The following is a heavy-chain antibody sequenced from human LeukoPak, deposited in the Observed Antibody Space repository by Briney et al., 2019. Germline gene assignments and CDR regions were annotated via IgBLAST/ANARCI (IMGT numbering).Heavy chain of an antibody. V-gene: IGHV4-38-2*02. Sequence: KASETLSLTCTVSGYSISSGYYWGWIRQPPGKGLEWIGSIYHSGSTYYNPSLKSRVTISVDTSKNQFSLKLSSVTAADTAVYYCARSSGHFDFWGQGTLVTVSS. D-gene: IGHD2-15*01. CDR3: ARSSGHFDF. J-gene: IGHJ4*02. CDR2: IYHSGST. CDR1: GYSISSGYY.